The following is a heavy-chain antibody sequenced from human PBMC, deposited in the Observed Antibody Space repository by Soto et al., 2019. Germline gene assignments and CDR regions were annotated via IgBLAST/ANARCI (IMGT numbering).Heavy chain of an antibody. Sequence: EVQLLESGGGVVQPGGSRRLSCAAPGSTFNNYALNWVAQAPGKGRGGVSSIIGTGGSTFYAGSAKGRFTISRDNSKNTLFLQMTSLRAEDTAVYYCGKGNSKWGTGDAFDIWGQGTMVTVSS. V-gene: IGHV3-23*01. CDR3: GKGNSKWGTGDAFDI. CDR1: GSTFNNYA. D-gene: IGHD7-27*01. CDR2: IIGTGGST. J-gene: IGHJ3*02.